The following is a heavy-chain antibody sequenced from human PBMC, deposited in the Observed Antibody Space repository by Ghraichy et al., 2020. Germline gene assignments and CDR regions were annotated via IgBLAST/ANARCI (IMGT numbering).Heavy chain of an antibody. CDR2: IYHSGST. D-gene: IGHD2-15*01. V-gene: IGHV4-4*02. J-gene: IGHJ3*02. Sequence: SETLSLTCAVSGGSISSSNWWSWVRQPPGKGLEWIGEIYHSGSTNYNPSLKSRVTISVDKSKNQFSLKLSSVTAADTAVYYCARRRVVVVAASHPSYAFDIWGQGTMVTVSS. CDR3: ARRRVVVVAASHPSYAFDI. CDR1: GGSISSSNW.